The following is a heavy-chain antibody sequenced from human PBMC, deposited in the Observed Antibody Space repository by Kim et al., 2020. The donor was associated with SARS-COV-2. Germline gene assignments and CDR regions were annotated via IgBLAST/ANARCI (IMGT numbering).Heavy chain of an antibody. CDR2: IYSGGST. Sequence: GGSLRLSCAASGFTVSSNYMSWVRQAPGKGLEWVSVIYSGGSTYYADSVKGRFTISRDNSKNTLYLQMNSLRAEDTAVYYCARRVGYCSSTSCYRYWYFDLWGRGTLVTVSS. D-gene: IGHD2-2*01. CDR1: GFTVSSNY. J-gene: IGHJ2*01. CDR3: ARRVGYCSSTSCYRYWYFDL. V-gene: IGHV3-53*01.